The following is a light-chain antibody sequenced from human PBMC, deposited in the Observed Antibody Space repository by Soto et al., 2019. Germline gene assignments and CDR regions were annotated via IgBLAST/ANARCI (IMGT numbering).Light chain of an antibody. CDR1: SSDVGGYNY. V-gene: IGLV2-14*01. Sequence: QSALTQPASVSGSPGQSITISCTGTSSDVGGYNYVSWYQQHPGKAPKLMIYEVSNRPSGVSNRFSGSKFGNTASLTISGLQAEDDADYYCSSYTSSTTLDVVFGGGTKLTVL. CDR2: EVS. J-gene: IGLJ2*01. CDR3: SSYTSSTTLDVV.